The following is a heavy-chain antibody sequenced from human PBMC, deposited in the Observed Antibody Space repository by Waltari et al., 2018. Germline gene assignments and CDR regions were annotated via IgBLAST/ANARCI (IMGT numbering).Heavy chain of an antibody. CDR2: IDWDDDK. CDR1: GFSLSTSGMR. V-gene: IGHV2-70*04. J-gene: IGHJ1*01. CDR3: ARMTLEYFQH. Sequence: QVTLKESGPALVKPTQTLTLTCTFSGFSLSTSGMRVSWIRQPPGKALEWLARIDWDDDKFYSTSLKTRLTISKDTSKNQVVLTMTNMDPVDTATYYCARMTLEYFQHWGQGTLVTVSS.